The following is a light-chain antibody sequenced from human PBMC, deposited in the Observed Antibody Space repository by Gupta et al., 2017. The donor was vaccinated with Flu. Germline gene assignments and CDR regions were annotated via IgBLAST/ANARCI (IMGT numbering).Light chain of an antibody. V-gene: IGLV3-25*03. CDR1: ALPNQY. Sequence: DALPNQYVYWFQQKPGQAPALLIYKATGRPSGIPERFSASGSGTTVTLTISGVQAEDQADYYCQSADSTSTYYVFGAGTKVTVL. CDR2: KAT. J-gene: IGLJ1*01. CDR3: QSADSTSTYYV.